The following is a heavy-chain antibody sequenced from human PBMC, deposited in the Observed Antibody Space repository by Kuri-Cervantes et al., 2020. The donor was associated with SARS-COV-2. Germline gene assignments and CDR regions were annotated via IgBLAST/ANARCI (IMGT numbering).Heavy chain of an antibody. V-gene: IGHV3-33*06. CDR1: GFTFSSYG. Sequence: GESLKISCAASGFTFSSYGMHWVRQAPGKGLEWVAVIWYDGSNKYYADSVKGRFTISRDNSKNTLYLQMNSLRAEDTAVYYCAKSPSYDAYNWFDPWGQGTLVTVSS. CDR2: IWYDGSNK. CDR3: AKSPSYDAYNWFDP. D-gene: IGHD5-18*01. J-gene: IGHJ5*02.